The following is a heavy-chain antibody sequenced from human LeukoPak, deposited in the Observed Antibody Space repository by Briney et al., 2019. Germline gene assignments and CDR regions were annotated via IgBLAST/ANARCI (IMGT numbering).Heavy chain of an antibody. Sequence: ASVKVSRKASGYTFTNYGISWVRQAPGQGLEWMGWISAYNGYTDYAQKFQFRVTMTTDTSTSTAYMELRSLRSDDTAVYYCARDKAVTTEVTQHFQHWGQGTLVTVSS. D-gene: IGHD4-23*01. V-gene: IGHV1-18*01. J-gene: IGHJ1*01. CDR3: ARDKAVTTEVTQHFQH. CDR1: GYTFTNYG. CDR2: ISAYNGYT.